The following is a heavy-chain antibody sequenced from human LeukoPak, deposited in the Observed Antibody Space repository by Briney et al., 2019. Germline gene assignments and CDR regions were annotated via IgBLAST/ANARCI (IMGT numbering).Heavy chain of an antibody. Sequence: SETLSLTCTVSGGSISSGSYYWSWIRQPAGKGLEWIGRIYTSGSTNYNPSLKSRVTISVDTSKNQFSLKLSSVTAADTAVYYCARDRSPLGSTIDYWGQGTLVTVSS. V-gene: IGHV4-61*02. CDR1: GGSISSGSYY. D-gene: IGHD2-2*01. CDR2: IYTSGST. J-gene: IGHJ4*02. CDR3: ARDRSPLGSTIDY.